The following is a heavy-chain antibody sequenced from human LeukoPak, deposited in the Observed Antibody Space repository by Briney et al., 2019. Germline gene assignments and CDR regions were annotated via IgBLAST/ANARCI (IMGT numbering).Heavy chain of an antibody. J-gene: IGHJ4*02. V-gene: IGHV4-34*01. Sequence: SETLSLTCAVYGGSFSGYYWSWIRQPPGKGLEWIGEINHSGSTNYNPSLKSRVTISVDTSKNQFSLKLSSVTAADTAVYYCARVIAARSRLFYFDYWGQGTLVTVSS. CDR1: GGSFSGYY. D-gene: IGHD6-6*01. CDR2: INHSGST. CDR3: ARVIAARSRLFYFDY.